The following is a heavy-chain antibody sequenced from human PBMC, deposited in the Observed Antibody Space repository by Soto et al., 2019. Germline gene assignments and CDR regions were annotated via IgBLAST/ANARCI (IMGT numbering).Heavy chain of an antibody. CDR1: GFTLSSYS. J-gene: IGHJ3*02. D-gene: IGHD3-10*01. Sequence: GGSLRLSCSASGFTLSSYSMNWVRQAPGKGLEWVSSISSSSSYIYYADSVKGRFTISRDNAKNSLYLQMNSLRAEDTAVYYCARRGGFGELFGDAFDIWGQGTMVTVSS. CDR2: ISSSSSYI. CDR3: ARRGGFGELFGDAFDI. V-gene: IGHV3-21*01.